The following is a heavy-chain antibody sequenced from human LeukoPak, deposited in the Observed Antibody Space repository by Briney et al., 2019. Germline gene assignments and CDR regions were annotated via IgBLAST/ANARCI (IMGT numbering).Heavy chain of an antibody. Sequence: SETLSLTCTVSGGSISSSSYYWGWIRQPPGKGLEWIGSIYYSGSTYYNPSLKSRVTISVDTSKNQFSLKLSSVTAADTAVYYCARAGGLGFGESTDFDYWGQGTLVTVSS. CDR1: GGSISSSSYY. D-gene: IGHD3-10*01. CDR3: ARAGGLGFGESTDFDY. J-gene: IGHJ4*02. CDR2: IYYSGST. V-gene: IGHV4-39*07.